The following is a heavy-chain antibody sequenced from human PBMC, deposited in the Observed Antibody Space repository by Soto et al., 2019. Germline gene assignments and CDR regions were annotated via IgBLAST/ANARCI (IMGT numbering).Heavy chain of an antibody. CDR3: ARDIGVGGRDGYIGDYYYYYYGMDV. D-gene: IGHD5-12*01. V-gene: IGHV3-7*01. CDR2: IKQDGSEK. CDR1: GFTFSSYW. Sequence: GGSLRLSCAASGFTFSSYWMSWVRQAPGKGLEWVANIKQDGSEKYYVDSVKGRFTISRDNAKNSLYLQMNSLRAEDTAVYYCARDIGVGGRDGYIGDYYYYYYGMDVWGQGTTVTVSS. J-gene: IGHJ6*02.